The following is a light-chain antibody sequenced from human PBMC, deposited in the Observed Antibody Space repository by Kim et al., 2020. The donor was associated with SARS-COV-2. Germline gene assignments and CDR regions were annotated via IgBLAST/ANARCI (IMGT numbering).Light chain of an antibody. V-gene: IGKV3-20*01. Sequence: EIVLTQSPATLSLSPGERATLSCRASQTVGSTSLAWYQQKPGQAPRLLIYGIYKRATGIPGRFSGSGSETGFTLTISRLEPEDFALYYCQHYDGSPPMYTFGQGTKLEI. J-gene: IGKJ2*01. CDR3: QHYDGSPPMYT. CDR1: QTVGSTS. CDR2: GIY.